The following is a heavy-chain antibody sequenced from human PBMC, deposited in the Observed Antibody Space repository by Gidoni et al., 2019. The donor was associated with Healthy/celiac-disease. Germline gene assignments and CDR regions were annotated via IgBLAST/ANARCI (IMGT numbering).Heavy chain of an antibody. Sequence: EVQLLESGGGLVHPGGSLRLSCAASGFPFSSYAMSWVRQAPGKGREWVSAIRGSGGSTYYADAVKGRFTISRDNSKNTLYLQMNSLRAEDTAVYYCAKEYSSSWYPSFDYWGQGTLVTVSS. J-gene: IGHJ4*02. CDR2: IRGSGGST. CDR1: GFPFSSYA. CDR3: AKEYSSSWYPSFDY. D-gene: IGHD6-13*01. V-gene: IGHV3-23*01.